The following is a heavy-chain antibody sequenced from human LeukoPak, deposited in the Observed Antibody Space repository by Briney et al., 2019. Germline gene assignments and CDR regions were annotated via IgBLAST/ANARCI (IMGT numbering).Heavy chain of an antibody. CDR2: IDTTGDT. J-gene: IGHJ4*02. CDR3: AKARYCSGGSCFPQLTPDY. D-gene: IGHD2-15*01. Sequence: GGSLRLSCAASGFTFSTYDMHWVRQPTGKGLEWVSTIDTTGDTYYPPSVKGRFTISRDNSKNTLYLQMNSLRAADTAVYHCAKARYCSGGSCFPQLTPDYWGQGTLVTVSS. V-gene: IGHV3-13*01. CDR1: GFTFSTYD.